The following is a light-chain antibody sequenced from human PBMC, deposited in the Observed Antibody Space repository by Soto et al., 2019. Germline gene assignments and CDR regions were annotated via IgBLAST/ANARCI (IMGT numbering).Light chain of an antibody. V-gene: IGKV1-39*01. J-gene: IGKJ5*01. CDR1: QSISSY. CDR2: AAS. CDR3: QQTYSSPIT. Sequence: DTQMNQSPSSLSASVGDSIAITCRASQSISSYLNWYQQKPGKAPKLPISAASILQSGVPSRFSGSGSGTDFTLTISNLQPEDFAGYYCQQTYSSPITFGQGTRLEIK.